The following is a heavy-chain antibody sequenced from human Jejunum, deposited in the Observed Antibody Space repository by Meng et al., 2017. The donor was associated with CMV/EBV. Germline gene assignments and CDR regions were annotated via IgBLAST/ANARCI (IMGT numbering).Heavy chain of an antibody. CDR3: ASYYYDASGHNWFDA. V-gene: IGHV4-30-4*08. D-gene: IGHD3-22*01. J-gene: IGHJ5*02. CDR1: GGSISSGDYC. CDR2: ISYSGST. Sequence: SGGSISSGDYCWSWLRQAPGKGLEWIGYISYSGSTYYNPSLKTRITISIDTSKAQFSLKMSSVTAADTAVYYCASYYYDASGHNWFDAWGRGILVTVSS.